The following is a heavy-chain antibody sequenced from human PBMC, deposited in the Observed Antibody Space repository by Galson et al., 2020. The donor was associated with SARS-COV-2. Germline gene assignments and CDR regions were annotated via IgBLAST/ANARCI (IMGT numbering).Heavy chain of an antibody. CDR1: GGTFSSYA. V-gene: IGHV1-69*13. CDR3: AMTWGGNNGFDP. CDR2: IIPIFGTA. J-gene: IGHJ5*02. Sequence: SSVKVSCKASGGTFSSYAISWVRQAPGQGLEWMGGIIPIFGTANYAQKFQGRVTITADESTSTAYMELSSLRSEDTAVYYCAMTWGGNNGFDPWGQGTRVTVSS. D-gene: IGHD3-16*01.